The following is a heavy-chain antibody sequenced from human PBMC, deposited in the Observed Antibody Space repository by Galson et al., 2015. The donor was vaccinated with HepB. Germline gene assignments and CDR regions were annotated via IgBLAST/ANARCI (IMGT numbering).Heavy chain of an antibody. CDR3: ARVLEELEREDY. CDR2: INPSGGST. J-gene: IGHJ4*02. D-gene: IGHD1-1*01. Sequence: SVKVSCKVSGYTFTSYYMHWVRQAPGQGLEWMGIINPSGGSTSYAQKFQGRVTMTRDTSTSTVYMELSSLRSEDTAVYYCARVLEELEREDYWGQGTLVTVSS. CDR1: GYTFTSYY. V-gene: IGHV1-46*01.